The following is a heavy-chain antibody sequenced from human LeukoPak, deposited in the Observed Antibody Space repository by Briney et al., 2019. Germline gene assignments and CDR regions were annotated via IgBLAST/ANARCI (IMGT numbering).Heavy chain of an antibody. V-gene: IGHV3-21*01. CDR2: ISSSSSYI. D-gene: IGHD5-18*01. CDR3: ARDPMDTGDY. J-gene: IGHJ4*02. Sequence: PGGSLRLSCAASGFTFSSYSMTWVRQAPGKGLEWVSSISSSSSYIYYADSVKGRFTISRDNAKNSLYLQMNSLRAEDTAVYYCARDPMDTGDYWGQGTLVTVSS. CDR1: GFTFSSYS.